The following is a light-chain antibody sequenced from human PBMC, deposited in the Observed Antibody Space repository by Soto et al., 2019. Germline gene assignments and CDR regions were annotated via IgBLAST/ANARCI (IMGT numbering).Light chain of an antibody. Sequence: QSALTQPPSASGSPGLSVTISCTGTSSDVGGYNFVSWYQHHPGKAPKLLIYEVSKRPSGVPDRFSGSKSGNTASLTVSGLQAEDEADYYCSSFAGSNNYVFGTGTQLTVL. CDR2: EVS. CDR1: SSDVGGYNF. J-gene: IGLJ1*01. CDR3: SSFAGSNNYV. V-gene: IGLV2-8*01.